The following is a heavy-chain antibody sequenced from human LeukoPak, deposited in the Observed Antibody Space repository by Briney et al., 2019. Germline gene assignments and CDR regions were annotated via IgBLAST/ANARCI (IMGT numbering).Heavy chain of an antibody. Sequence: GGSLRLSCAASGFTFSSYAMNWVRQAPGKGLEWVSSITSSSTYIYYADSVKGRFTISRDNAKNSLYLQMNSLRAEDTAVYYCARDPYSGGYGDYYYYYMDLWGQGTTVTISS. CDR3: ARDPYSGGYGDYYYYYMDL. J-gene: IGHJ6*03. V-gene: IGHV3-21*01. D-gene: IGHD1-26*01. CDR1: GFTFSSYA. CDR2: ITSSSTYI.